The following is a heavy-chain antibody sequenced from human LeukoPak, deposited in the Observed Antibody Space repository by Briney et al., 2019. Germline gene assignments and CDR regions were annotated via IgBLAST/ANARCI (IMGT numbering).Heavy chain of an antibody. V-gene: IGHV1-69*13. Sequence: SVKVSCKASGGTFSSYAISWVRQAPGQGLEWMGGIIPIFGTANYAQKFQGRVTITADESTRTAYMELSSLRSEDTAVYYCANGIEEMATIFHYWGQGTLVTVSS. CDR1: GGTFSSYA. CDR2: IIPIFGTA. D-gene: IGHD5-24*01. J-gene: IGHJ4*02. CDR3: ANGIEEMATIFHY.